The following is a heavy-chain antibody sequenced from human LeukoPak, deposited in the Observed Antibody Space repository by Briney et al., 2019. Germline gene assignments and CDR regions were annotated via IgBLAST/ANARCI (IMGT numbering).Heavy chain of an antibody. CDR1: GGSISTYY. V-gene: IGHV4-59*01. J-gene: IGHJ6*02. CDR2: IYYSGST. Sequence: PSETLSLTCTVSGGSISTYYWGWIRQPPGKGLEWIGYIYYSGSTNYNPSLKSRVTIFVDTSKNQFSLKLSSVTAADTAVYYCVREPLSSGYDYYYGMDVSGQGTTVTVSS. CDR3: VREPLSSGYDYYYGMDV. D-gene: IGHD5-12*01.